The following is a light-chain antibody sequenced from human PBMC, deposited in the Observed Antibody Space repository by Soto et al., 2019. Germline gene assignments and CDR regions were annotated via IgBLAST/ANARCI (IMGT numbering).Light chain of an antibody. V-gene: IGKV1-5*01. CDR1: QTISSW. Sequence: DIQMTQSPSTLSGSVGDRVTITCRASQTISSWLAWYQQKPGKAPKLLMYDVSSLESGVPSRFSGSGSGTEFTLTISSLQSDDFATYYCQQYHSYRTFGQGTKVDI. CDR2: DVS. J-gene: IGKJ1*01. CDR3: QQYHSYRT.